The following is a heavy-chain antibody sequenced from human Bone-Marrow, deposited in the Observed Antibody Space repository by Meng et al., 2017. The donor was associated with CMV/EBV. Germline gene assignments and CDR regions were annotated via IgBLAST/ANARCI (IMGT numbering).Heavy chain of an antibody. CDR3: ARIDSSGYNNWFDP. CDR1: GFTFSSYA. V-gene: IGHV3-30-3*01. CDR2: ISYDGSNK. J-gene: IGHJ5*02. D-gene: IGHD3-22*01. Sequence: GGSLRLSSAASGFTFSSYAMHWVRQAPGKGLEWVAVISYDGSNKYYADSVKGRFTISRENSKNTLYLQMNSLRAEDTAVYYCARIDSSGYNNWFDPWGQGTLVTVSS.